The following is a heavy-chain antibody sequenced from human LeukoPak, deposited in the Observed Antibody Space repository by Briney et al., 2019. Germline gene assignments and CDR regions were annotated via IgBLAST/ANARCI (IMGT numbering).Heavy chain of an antibody. CDR2: ISGSGDST. CDR1: GFTFSSYA. J-gene: IGHJ4*02. Sequence: GGSLRLSCAASGFTFSSYAMSWVRQAPGKGLEWVSAISGSGDSTYYADSVKGRFTISRDNSKNTLYLQMNSLRAEDTAVYYCASRDYYDSSGSFDYWGQGTLVTVSS. D-gene: IGHD3-22*01. CDR3: ASRDYYDSSGSFDY. V-gene: IGHV3-23*01.